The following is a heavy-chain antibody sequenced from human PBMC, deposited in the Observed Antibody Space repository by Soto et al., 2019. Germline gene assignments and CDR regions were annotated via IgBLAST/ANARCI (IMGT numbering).Heavy chain of an antibody. V-gene: IGHV1-8*01. D-gene: IGHD6-13*01. CDR3: ARERSAAGTGWFDP. Sequence: QVQLVQSGAEVKKPGASVKVSCKASGYTFTSYDINWVRQATGQGLEWMGWMNPNSGNTGYAQKFQGRVTMTRNTSMSTAYMELSSLRSEDTAGYYWARERSAAGTGWFDPWGQGTLVTVSS. CDR1: GYTFTSYD. J-gene: IGHJ5*02. CDR2: MNPNSGNT.